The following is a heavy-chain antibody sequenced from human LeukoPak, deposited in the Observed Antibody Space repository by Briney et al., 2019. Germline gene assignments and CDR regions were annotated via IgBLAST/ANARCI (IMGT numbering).Heavy chain of an antibody. V-gene: IGHV4-34*01. J-gene: IGHJ4*02. CDR3: ARQSVATITYY. Sequence: SETLSLTCAVYGGSFSGYYWSWIRQPPGKGLEWIGEINHSGSTYYNPSLKSRVTISVDTSKNQFSLKLSSVTAADTAVYYCARQSVATITYYWGQGTLVTVSS. CDR1: GGSFSGYY. D-gene: IGHD5-24*01. CDR2: INHSGST.